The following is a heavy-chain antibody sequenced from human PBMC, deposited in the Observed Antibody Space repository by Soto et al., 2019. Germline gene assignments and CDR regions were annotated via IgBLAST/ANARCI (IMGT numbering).Heavy chain of an antibody. V-gene: IGHV1-69*02. J-gene: IGHJ4*02. CDR2: IIPILGIA. CDR1: GGTFISYT. CDR3: ARVRGPYYFDY. Sequence: SVKVSCKASGGTFISYTISWVRQAPGQGLEWMGRIIPILGIANYAQKFQGRVTITADKSTSTAYMELSSLRSEDTAVYYCARVRGPYYFDYWGQGTLVTVSS.